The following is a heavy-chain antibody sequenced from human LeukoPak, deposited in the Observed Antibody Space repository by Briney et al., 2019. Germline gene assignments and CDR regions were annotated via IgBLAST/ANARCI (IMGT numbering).Heavy chain of an antibody. V-gene: IGHV4-39*01. Sequence: SETLSLTCTVSGGSISSYYWSWIRQPPGKELEWIGSIYFSGTTYYNPSLKGRVTISADMSKNQFSLKLDSVTAADTAVYYCATLAIFRVLDSWGQGTLVTVSS. CDR2: IYFSGTT. D-gene: IGHD3-9*01. J-gene: IGHJ4*02. CDR1: GGSISSYY. CDR3: ATLAIFRVLDS.